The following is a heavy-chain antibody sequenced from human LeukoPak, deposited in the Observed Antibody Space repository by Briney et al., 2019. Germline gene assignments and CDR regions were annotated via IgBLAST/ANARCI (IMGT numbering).Heavy chain of an antibody. D-gene: IGHD5-18*01. CDR3: AGIRGYSYGIVDY. CDR1: GGSISSGSYY. Sequence: PSQTLSLTCTVSGGSISSGSYYWSWIRQPAGKGLEWIGRIYTSGSTNYNPSLKSRVTISVDTSKNQFSLKLSSVTAADTAVYYCAGIRGYSYGIVDYWGQGTLVTVSS. J-gene: IGHJ4*02. V-gene: IGHV4-61*02. CDR2: IYTSGST.